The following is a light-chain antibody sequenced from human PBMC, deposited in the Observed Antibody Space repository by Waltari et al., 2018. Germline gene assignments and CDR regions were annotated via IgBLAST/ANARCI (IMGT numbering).Light chain of an antibody. CDR3: QHYVRLPAT. CDR2: GAS. V-gene: IGKV3-20*01. J-gene: IGKJ1*01. CDR1: QSVSRT. Sequence: ELVLTQSPGILSLSPGERATLSCRASQSVSRTLAWYQQKPGQAPRLLIYGASTRATGSPDRFSGGGSGTDFSLTISRLEPEDFAVYYCQHYVRLPATFGQGTKVEIK.